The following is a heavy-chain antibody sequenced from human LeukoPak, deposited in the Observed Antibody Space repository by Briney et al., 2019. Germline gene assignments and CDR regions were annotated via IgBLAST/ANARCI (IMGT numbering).Heavy chain of an antibody. D-gene: IGHD4-17*01. CDR1: GFAFSDYY. V-gene: IGHV3-11*01. CDR3: ARGDWYGDNCYEGYSFDY. J-gene: IGHJ4*02. Sequence: GGSLRLSCAASGFAFSDYYMTWIRQAPGKGLEGVSYISSSGSTIDYAESVKGRFTISRDNAKNQLYLKMNSLRAEDTAVYYCARGDWYGDNCYEGYSFDYWGQGTLVTVSS. CDR2: ISSSGSTI.